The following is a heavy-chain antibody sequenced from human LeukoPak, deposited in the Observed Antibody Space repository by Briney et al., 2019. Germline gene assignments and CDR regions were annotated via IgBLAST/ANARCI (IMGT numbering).Heavy chain of an antibody. J-gene: IGHJ4*02. CDR1: GFTFSSYA. V-gene: IGHV3-23*01. Sequence: GGSLRLSCAASGFTFSSYAMSWVRQAPGKGLEWVSAISGSGGSTSYADSVKGRFTISRDNSKNTLYLQMNSLRAEDTAVYYCAKVMDSYSSSWYQNPYYFDYWGQGTLVTVSS. CDR2: ISGSGGST. CDR3: AKVMDSYSSSWYQNPYYFDY. D-gene: IGHD6-13*01.